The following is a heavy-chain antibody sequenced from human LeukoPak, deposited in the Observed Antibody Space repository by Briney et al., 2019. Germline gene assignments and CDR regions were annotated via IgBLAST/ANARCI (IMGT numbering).Heavy chain of an antibody. D-gene: IGHD6-6*01. V-gene: IGHV3-21*01. CDR3: ARDRGSSANDY. CDR2: ISSSSSYI. Sequence: GGSLRLSCAASGFTFSSYTMNWARQAPGKGLEWVSSISSSSSYIYYADSVKGRFTISRDNAKNSLYLQMNSLRAEDTAVYYCARDRGSSANDYWGQGTLVTVSS. J-gene: IGHJ4*02. CDR1: GFTFSSYT.